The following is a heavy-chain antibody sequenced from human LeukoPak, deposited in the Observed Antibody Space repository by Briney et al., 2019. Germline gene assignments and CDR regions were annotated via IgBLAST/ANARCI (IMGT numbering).Heavy chain of an antibody. CDR2: IYPGDSDT. CDR3: ARGNVAGTYYYYGMDV. D-gene: IGHD6-19*01. V-gene: IGHV5-51*01. Sequence: GESLKISCKGSGYSFTSYWIGWVRQMPGKGLEWMGIIYPGDSDTRYSPSFQGQVTISADKSISTAYLQWSSLKASDTAMYYCARGNVAGTYYYYGMDVWGQGTTVTVSS. J-gene: IGHJ6*02. CDR1: GYSFTSYW.